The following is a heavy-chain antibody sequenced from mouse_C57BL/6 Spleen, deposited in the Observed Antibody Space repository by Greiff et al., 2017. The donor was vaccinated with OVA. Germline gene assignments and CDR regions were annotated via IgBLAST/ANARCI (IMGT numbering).Heavy chain of an antibody. CDR2: IYPGGGYT. Sequence: QVQLQQSGAELVRPGTSVTMSCTASGYTFTNYWIGWAKQRPGHGLEWIGDIYPGGGYTYYNEKFKGKATLPAAKSSSTAYMQFSSLTSEDAAIDYCARRGGYDGYFDVWGTGTTVTVSS. V-gene: IGHV1-63*01. CDR3: ARRGGYDGYFDV. J-gene: IGHJ1*03. CDR1: GYTFTNYW. D-gene: IGHD2-2*01.